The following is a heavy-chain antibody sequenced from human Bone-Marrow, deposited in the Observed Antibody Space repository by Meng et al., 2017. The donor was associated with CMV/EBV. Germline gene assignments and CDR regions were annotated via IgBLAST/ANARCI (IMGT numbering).Heavy chain of an antibody. CDR1: GGSFSGYY. CDR3: ARLRVRGVILRAYYFDY. CDR2: INHSGST. V-gene: IGHV4-34*01. Sequence: GGSFSGYYWSWIRQPPWKGLEWIGEINHSGSTNYNPSLKSRVTISVDTSKNQFSLKLSSVTAADTAVYYCARLRVRGVILRAYYFDYWGQGTLVTVSS. J-gene: IGHJ4*02. D-gene: IGHD3-10*01.